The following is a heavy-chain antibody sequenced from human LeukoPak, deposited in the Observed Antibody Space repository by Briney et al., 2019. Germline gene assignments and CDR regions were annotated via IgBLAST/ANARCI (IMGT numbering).Heavy chain of an antibody. V-gene: IGHV3-48*02. Sequence: GGSLRLSCTASGFTFSSYTMTWVRQAPGKGLEWVSYISSSSSTIYYADSVKGRFTISRDNAKNSLYLQMNSLRDEDTAVYYCARSYGGYTDSWGQGTLVTVSS. CDR1: GFTFSSYT. CDR3: ARSYGGYTDS. J-gene: IGHJ4*02. CDR2: ISSSSSTI. D-gene: IGHD5-12*01.